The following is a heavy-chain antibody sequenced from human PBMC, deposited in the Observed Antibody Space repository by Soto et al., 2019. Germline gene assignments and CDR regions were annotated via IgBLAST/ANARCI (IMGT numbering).Heavy chain of an antibody. V-gene: IGHV4-39*01. J-gene: IGHJ4*02. CDR3: ARGRGYCSGGSCYSYYFDY. CDR1: GGSISSSSYY. Sequence: LLQLSATLSLTCTVSGGSISSSSYYWGWIRQPPGNVLEWIGSTYYSGSTYYNPSLKSRVTISVDTSKNQFSLKLSSVTAADTAVYYCARGRGYCSGGSCYSYYFDYWGQGTLVTVSS. CDR2: TYYSGST. D-gene: IGHD2-15*01.